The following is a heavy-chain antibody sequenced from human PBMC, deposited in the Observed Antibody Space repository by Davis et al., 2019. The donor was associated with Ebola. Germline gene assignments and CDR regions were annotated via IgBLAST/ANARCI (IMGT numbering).Heavy chain of an antibody. CDR2: ISYDGSNK. V-gene: IGHV3-30*03. J-gene: IGHJ4*02. CDR3: ATDRNWDFDY. CDR1: GFTFSSYG. D-gene: IGHD7-27*01. Sequence: GESLKISCAASGFTFSSYGMHWVRQAPGKGLEWVAVISYDGSNKYYADSVKGRFTISRDNSKNTLYLQMNSLRSGDTAVYYCATDRNWDFDYWGQGTLVTVSS.